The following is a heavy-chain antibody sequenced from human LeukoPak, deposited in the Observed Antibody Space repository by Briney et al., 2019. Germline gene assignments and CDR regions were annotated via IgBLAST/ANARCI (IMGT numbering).Heavy chain of an antibody. CDR1: GFTFRSYS. CDR2: ISSSSSYI. V-gene: IGHV3-21*01. Sequence: GGALRLSCAASGFTFRSYSMNWVPQAPGKGLEWVSSISSSSSYIYYADSVKGRFTISRDNAKNSLYLQMNSLRAEDTAVYYCARDPRGYSGYDNYYYYMDVWGKGTTVTVSS. J-gene: IGHJ6*03. D-gene: IGHD5-12*01. CDR3: ARDPRGYSGYDNYYYYMDV.